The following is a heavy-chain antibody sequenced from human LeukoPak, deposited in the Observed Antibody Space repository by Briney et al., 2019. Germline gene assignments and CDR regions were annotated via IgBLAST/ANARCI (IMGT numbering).Heavy chain of an antibody. Sequence: ASVKVSCTASGYLFAAYFIHWVRQAPGQGLEWMGRINPNVVDTNYEQKFQGRVTMTGDTSISAAYMELSSLRPDDTAMYYCARVGFTSSWSNFDYWGQGTLVTVSS. D-gene: IGHD6-13*01. V-gene: IGHV1-2*06. J-gene: IGHJ4*02. CDR2: INPNVVDT. CDR1: GYLFAAYF. CDR3: ARVGFTSSWSNFDY.